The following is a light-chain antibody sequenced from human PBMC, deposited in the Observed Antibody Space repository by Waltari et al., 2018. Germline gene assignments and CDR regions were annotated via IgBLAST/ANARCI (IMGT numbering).Light chain of an antibody. J-gene: IGLJ2*01. Sequence: QSALTQPPSASGSPGQSVTISCTGTSSDVGGYNYVSWYQQHPGKAPKLMIYEVSKRPSGFPERFSGSKSGNTASLTGSGLQAEDEADYYCSSYAGSNKVVFGGGTKLTVL. CDR2: EVS. V-gene: IGLV2-8*01. CDR1: SSDVGGYNY. CDR3: SSYAGSNKVV.